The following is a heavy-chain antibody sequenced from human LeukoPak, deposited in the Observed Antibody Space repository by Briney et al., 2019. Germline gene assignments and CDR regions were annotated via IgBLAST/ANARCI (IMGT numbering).Heavy chain of an antibody. CDR3: ARARGYYYDSSGYRI. CDR2: ISSSGSTI. D-gene: IGHD3-22*01. V-gene: IGHV3-11*01. Sequence: GGSLRLSCAASGFTFSDYYMSWIRQAPGKGLEWVSYISSSGSTIYYADSVKGRFTISRDNAKNSLYLQMNSLRAENTAVYYCARARGYYYDSSGYRIWGQGTMVTVSS. CDR1: GFTFSDYY. J-gene: IGHJ3*02.